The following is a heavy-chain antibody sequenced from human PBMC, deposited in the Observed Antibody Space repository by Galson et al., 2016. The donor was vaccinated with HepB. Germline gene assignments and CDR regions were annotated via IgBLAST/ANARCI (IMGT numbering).Heavy chain of an antibody. D-gene: IGHD3-22*01. CDR1: GFTFSNYA. J-gene: IGHJ4*02. Sequence: SLRLSCAASGFTFSNYAMSWVRQAPGKGLEWVSGISESGGTTYDTDSLKGRFTISRDNSRNMLFPQMTSMRVEDTAVYYCAKDRYDSSGARYDYWGQGTLVTVSS. CDR3: AKDRYDSSGARYDY. CDR2: ISESGGTT. V-gene: IGHV3-23*01.